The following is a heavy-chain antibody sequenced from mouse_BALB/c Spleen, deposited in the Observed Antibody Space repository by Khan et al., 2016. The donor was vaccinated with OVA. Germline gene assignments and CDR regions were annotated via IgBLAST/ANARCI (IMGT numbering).Heavy chain of an antibody. CDR2: IWGGGGT. D-gene: IGHD2-14*01. CDR1: GFSLSRYN. CDR3: ARAYYRYDGYYAMDY. J-gene: IGHJ4*01. Sequence: VHLVESGPGLVAPSQSLSITCTVSGFSLSRYNIHWVRQPPGKGLEWLGMIWGGGGTDYNSTLKSRLSIRKDNSKSQVLLKMNSLQTGDTAMYYCARAYYRYDGYYAMDYWGQGTSVTVSS. V-gene: IGHV2-6-4*01.